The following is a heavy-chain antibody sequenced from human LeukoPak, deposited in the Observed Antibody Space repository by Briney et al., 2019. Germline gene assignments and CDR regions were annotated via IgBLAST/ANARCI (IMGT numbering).Heavy chain of an antibody. Sequence: PGGSLRLSCAASGFTFSSYWMHWVRQAPGKGLVWVSRINSDGSSTSYADSVKGRFTISRDNAKNSLYLQMNSLRAEDTAVYYCASLIAVAGTEYFQHWGQGTLVTVSS. CDR2: INSDGSST. CDR3: ASLIAVAGTEYFQH. CDR1: GFTFSSYW. V-gene: IGHV3-74*01. J-gene: IGHJ1*01. D-gene: IGHD6-19*01.